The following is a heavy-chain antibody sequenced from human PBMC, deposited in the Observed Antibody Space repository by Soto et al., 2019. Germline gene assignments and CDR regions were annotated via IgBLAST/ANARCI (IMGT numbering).Heavy chain of an antibody. J-gene: IGHJ2*01. CDR1: GGTVSSYA. V-gene: IGHV1-69*13. CDR3: ARGYSSGWYFDL. Sequence: ASVKVSCKASGGTVSSYAISWVRQAPGQGLEWMGGIIPIFGTANYAQKFQGRVTITADESTSTAYMELSSLRSEDTAVYYCARGYSSGWYFDLWGRGTLVTVS. D-gene: IGHD6-19*01. CDR2: IIPIFGTA.